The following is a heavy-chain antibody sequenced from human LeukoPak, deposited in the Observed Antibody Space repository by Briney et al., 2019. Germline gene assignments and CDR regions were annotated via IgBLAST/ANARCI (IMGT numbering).Heavy chain of an antibody. CDR1: GFTFSDHY. CDR2: TRNKANSYTT. V-gene: IGHV3-72*01. Sequence: PGGSLRLSCAASGFTFSDHYMDWVRQAPGKGLEWVGRTRNKANSYTTDYAASVKDRITISRDDSKNSLYLQMNSLKTEDTAVYYCAIVRSGSLDYWGQGTLVTVSS. CDR3: AIVRSGSLDY. D-gene: IGHD1-26*01. J-gene: IGHJ4*02.